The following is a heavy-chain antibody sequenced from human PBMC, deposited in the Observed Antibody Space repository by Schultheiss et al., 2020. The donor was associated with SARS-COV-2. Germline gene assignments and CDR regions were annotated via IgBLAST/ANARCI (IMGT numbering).Heavy chain of an antibody. CDR3: ARDRFSCTGSTCYGGFDY. CDR2: ISSDGSYK. D-gene: IGHD2-15*01. Sequence: GGSLRLSCAASGFTFSSYALHWVRQAPGKGLGWVAVISSDGSYKYYADSVKGRFSNSRDNYKNTLYLQMNSLRAEDTAVYYCARDRFSCTGSTCYGGFDYWGQGTQVTVSS. V-gene: IGHV3-30*01. CDR1: GFTFSSYA. J-gene: IGHJ4*02.